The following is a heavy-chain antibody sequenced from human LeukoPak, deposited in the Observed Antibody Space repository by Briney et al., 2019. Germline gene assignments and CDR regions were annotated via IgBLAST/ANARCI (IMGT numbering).Heavy chain of an antibody. D-gene: IGHD3-9*01. CDR1: GGSISSSSYY. CDR3: ASEGAYYDILTGYYIYGMDV. Sequence: SETLSLTCTVSGGSISSSSYYWGWIRQPPGKGLEWIGSIYYSGSTYYNPSLKSRVTISVDTSKNQFSLKLSSVTAADTAVYYCASEGAYYDILTGYYIYGMDVWGQGTTVTVSS. V-gene: IGHV4-39*01. J-gene: IGHJ6*02. CDR2: IYYSGST.